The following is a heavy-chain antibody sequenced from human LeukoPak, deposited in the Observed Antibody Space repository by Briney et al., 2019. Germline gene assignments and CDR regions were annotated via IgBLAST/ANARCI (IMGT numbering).Heavy chain of an antibody. CDR2: IYYSGST. CDR1: GGSISSYY. J-gene: IGHJ3*02. Sequence: SETLSLTCTVSGGSISSYYWSWSRQPPGKGLEWIGYIYYSGSTNYNPSLKSRVTISVDTSKNQFSLKLSSVTAADTAVYYCARADYYDSSGYYSGAFDIWGQGTMVTVSS. V-gene: IGHV4-59*01. D-gene: IGHD3-22*01. CDR3: ARADYYDSSGYYSGAFDI.